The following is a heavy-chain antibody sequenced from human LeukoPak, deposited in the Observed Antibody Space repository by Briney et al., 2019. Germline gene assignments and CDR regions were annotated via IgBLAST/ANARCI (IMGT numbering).Heavy chain of an antibody. CDR3: ARVADYGGNPIDY. Sequence: SETLSLTCTVSGDSISSDWYWSWIRQPPGKGLEWIGFIYYTGNTYYNPSLKSRVSISVDTSKNQFSLKLSSVTAADTAVYYCARVADYGGNPIDYWGQGTLVTVSS. CDR2: IYYTGNT. V-gene: IGHV4-30-4*01. J-gene: IGHJ4*02. CDR1: GDSISSDWY. D-gene: IGHD4-23*01.